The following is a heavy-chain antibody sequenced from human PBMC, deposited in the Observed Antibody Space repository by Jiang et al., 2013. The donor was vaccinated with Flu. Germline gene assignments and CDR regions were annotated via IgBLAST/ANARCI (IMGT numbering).Heavy chain of an antibody. CDR1: GYTFTSYD. D-gene: IGHD3-10*01. V-gene: IGHV1-8*01. CDR2: MNPNSGNT. J-gene: IGHJ3*02. CDR3: AIRTHYYGSGSYYGFDAFDI. Sequence: GAEVKKPGASVKVSCKASGYTFTSYDINWVRQATGQGLEWMGWMNPNSGNTGYAQKFQGRVTMTRNTSISTAYMELSSLRSEDTAVYYCAIRTHYYGSGSYYGFDAFDIWGQGTMVTVSS.